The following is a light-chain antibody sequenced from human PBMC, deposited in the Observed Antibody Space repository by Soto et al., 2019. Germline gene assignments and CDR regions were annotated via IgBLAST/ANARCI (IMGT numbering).Light chain of an antibody. J-gene: IGKJ4*01. Sequence: EIVLTQSPATLSLSPGERATLSCRASQSVSSFLAWYHQKPGQAPRLLIYDASKRATGIPTRFSGSGSGTDFTLTISSLEPEDFAVYYCQQRINWPLTFGGGTKVGIK. V-gene: IGKV3-11*01. CDR2: DAS. CDR3: QQRINWPLT. CDR1: QSVSSF.